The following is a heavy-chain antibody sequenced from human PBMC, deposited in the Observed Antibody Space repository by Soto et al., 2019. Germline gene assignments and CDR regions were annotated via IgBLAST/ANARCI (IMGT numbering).Heavy chain of an antibody. V-gene: IGHV1-2*04. CDR3: ARGCSSSWYVGSYYYGMDV. J-gene: IGHJ6*02. CDR1: GYTFTGYY. D-gene: IGHD6-13*01. Sequence: ASVKVSCKASGYTFTGYYMHWVRQAPGQGLEWMGWINTNSGGTNYAQKFQGWVTMTRDTSISTAYMELSRLRSDDTAVYYCARGCSSSWYVGSYYYGMDVWGQGTAVTVSS. CDR2: INTNSGGT.